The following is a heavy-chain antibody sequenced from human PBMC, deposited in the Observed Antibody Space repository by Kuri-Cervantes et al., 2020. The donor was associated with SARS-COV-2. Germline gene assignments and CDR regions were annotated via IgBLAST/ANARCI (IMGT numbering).Heavy chain of an antibody. Sequence: GGSLRLSCAASGFTFSSYGMHWVRQAPGKGLEWVAFIRYDGSNKYYADSVKGRFTISRDNAKNTLFLQMSNLRADDTAVYYCAREREVSGDFWGQGTLVTVSS. CDR2: IRYDGSNK. CDR1: GFTFSSYG. D-gene: IGHD1-14*01. J-gene: IGHJ4*02. V-gene: IGHV3-30*02. CDR3: AREREVSGDF.